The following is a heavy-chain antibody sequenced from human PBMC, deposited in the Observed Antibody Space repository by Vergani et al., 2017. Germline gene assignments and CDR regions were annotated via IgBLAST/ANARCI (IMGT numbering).Heavy chain of an antibody. J-gene: IGHJ3*02. CDR1: GFTFTNYD. V-gene: IGHV3-30*19. Sequence: QVQLVESGGGVVQPGRSLRVSCAGSGFTFTNYDMHWVRQAPGKGLEWVAVISIDGRITHYGDSVKGRVTITRDNSKNTLYLQMTSLRGDDTAIYYCGRDAFKGKPDVVDIWRQGTMVTVS. CDR2: ISIDGRIT. CDR3: GRDAFKGKPDVVDI.